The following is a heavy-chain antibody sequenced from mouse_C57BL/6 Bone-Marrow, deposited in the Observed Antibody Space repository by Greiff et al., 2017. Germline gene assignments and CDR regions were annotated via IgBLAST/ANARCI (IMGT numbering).Heavy chain of an antibody. CDR2: INPNNGGT. D-gene: IGHD3-1*01. CDR3: ARTGGAYAMDY. J-gene: IGHJ4*01. CDR1: GYTFTDYY. V-gene: IGHV1-26*01. Sequence: EVQLQQSGPELVKPGASVKISCKASGYTFTDYYMTWVKQSHGKRLEWIGDINPNNGGTSYNQKFKGTATLTVDKSSSTADMERRSLTSEDSAVYYCARTGGAYAMDYWGKGTSVTVSS.